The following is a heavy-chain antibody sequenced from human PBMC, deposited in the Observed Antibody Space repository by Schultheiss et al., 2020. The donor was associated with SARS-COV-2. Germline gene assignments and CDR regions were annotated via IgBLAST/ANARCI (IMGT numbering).Heavy chain of an antibody. V-gene: IGHV4-61*01. CDR3: ARRRAIVVVVAATRGGMDV. Sequence: SETLSLTCTVSGGSVSSGSYYWSWIRQPPGKGLEWIGYIYYSGSTNYNPSLKSRVTMSVDTSKNQFSLKLSSVTAADTAVYYCARRRAIVVVVAATRGGMDVWGQGTTVTVSS. D-gene: IGHD2-15*01. CDR2: IYYSGST. J-gene: IGHJ6*02. CDR1: GGSVSSGSYY.